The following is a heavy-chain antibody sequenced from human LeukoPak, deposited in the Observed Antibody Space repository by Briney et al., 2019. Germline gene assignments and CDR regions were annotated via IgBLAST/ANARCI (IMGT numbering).Heavy chain of an antibody. CDR1: GYTFTGYY. D-gene: IGHD4-4*01. J-gene: IGHJ6*02. CDR3: AREPVTTNHYYYGMDV. CDR2: INPNSGGT. V-gene: IGHV1-2*02. Sequence: ASVTVSCKASGYTFTGYYMHWVRQAPGQGLEWMGWINPNSGGTNYAQKFKGRVTMTRDTSISTAYMELSRLRSDDTAVYYCAREPVTTNHYYYGMDVWGQGTTVTVSS.